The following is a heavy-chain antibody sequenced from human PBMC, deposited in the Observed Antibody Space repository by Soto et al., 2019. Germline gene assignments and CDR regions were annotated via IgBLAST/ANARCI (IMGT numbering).Heavy chain of an antibody. D-gene: IGHD3-10*02. CDR2: IIPIFGTA. V-gene: IGHV1-69*01. J-gene: IGHJ4*02. CDR1: GGIFTRYD. CDR3: SINGGRYVSTFDY. Sequence: QVQLVQSGAEVKTPGSSVKVSCKASGGIFTRYDIRWVRQAPGQGLAWRGAIIPIFGTANYAQKFQGRVTITADATTSTAYMELSSLRSEDTAMYYCSINGGRYVSTFDYWGQGTMVTVSS.